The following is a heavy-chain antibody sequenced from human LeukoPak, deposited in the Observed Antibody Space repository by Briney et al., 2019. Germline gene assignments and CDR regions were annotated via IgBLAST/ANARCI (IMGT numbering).Heavy chain of an antibody. CDR3: ARGGGPYGSGSPPLS. D-gene: IGHD3-10*01. J-gene: IGHJ4*02. CDR1: GYTFTGHY. V-gene: IGHV1-2*02. CDR2: INPNSGGT. Sequence: GASVKVSCKASGYTFTGHYMHWVRQAPGQGLEWMGWINPNSGGTNYAQKFQGRVTMTRDTSISTAYMELSRLRSDDTAVYYCARGGGPYGSGSPPLSWGQGTLVTVSS.